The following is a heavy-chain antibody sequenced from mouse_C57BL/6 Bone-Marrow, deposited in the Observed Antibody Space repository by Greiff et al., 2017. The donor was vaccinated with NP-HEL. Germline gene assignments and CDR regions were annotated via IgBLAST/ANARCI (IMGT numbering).Heavy chain of an antibody. Sequence: QVQLQQSGAELVRPGTSVKVSCKASGYAFTNYLIEWVKQRPGQGLEWIGVINPGSGGTNYNEKFKGKATLTADKSSSTAYMQLSSLTSEDSAVYFCARLGLHRNDWGQGTTLTVSS. J-gene: IGHJ2*01. V-gene: IGHV1-54*01. CDR1: GYAFTNYL. CDR2: INPGSGGT. D-gene: IGHD4-1*01. CDR3: ARLGLHRND.